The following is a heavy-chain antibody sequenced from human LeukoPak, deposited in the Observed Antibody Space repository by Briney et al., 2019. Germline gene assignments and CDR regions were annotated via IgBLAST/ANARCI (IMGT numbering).Heavy chain of an antibody. CDR1: GGSISSYY. V-gene: IGHV4-4*07. CDR2: IYISGGT. CDR3: ARVAATGHNWFDP. J-gene: IGHJ5*02. Sequence: SETLSLTCSVSGGSISSYYWSWIRQPAGKGREWIGRIYISGGTNYNPSLKSRVGMSVDTSKNQFSLKLRSATAADTAVYYCARVAATGHNWFDPWGQGTLVTVSS. D-gene: IGHD6-25*01.